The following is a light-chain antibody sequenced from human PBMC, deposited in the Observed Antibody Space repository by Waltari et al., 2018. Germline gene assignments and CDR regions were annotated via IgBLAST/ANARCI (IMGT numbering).Light chain of an antibody. J-gene: IGLJ3*02. Sequence: QLVVTQSPSASASLGASVKLTCTLSSGHRSNIIAWLQQQPEKGPRYLMKVNSDGSHSRGDEIPDRFSGSSSGAERHLTISSLQAEDEADYYCQTRGHGTWVFGGGTKLTVL. CDR3: QTRGHGTWV. V-gene: IGLV4-69*01. CDR1: SGHRSNI. CDR2: VNSDGSH.